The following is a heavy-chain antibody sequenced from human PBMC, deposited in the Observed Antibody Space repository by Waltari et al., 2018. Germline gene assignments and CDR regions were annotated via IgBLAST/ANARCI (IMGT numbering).Heavy chain of an antibody. CDR2: INPNNGDT. CDR1: GYSFTDNY. V-gene: IGHV1-2*02. D-gene: IGHD3-22*01. CDR3: ARVNNYYDSIGRDWFDP. J-gene: IGHJ5*02. Sequence: QVQLVQSGAEVKKPGASVKVSCKASGYSFTDNYIHWIRQAPGQGLVWMGWINPNNGDTIYAKKFQGRVTMTRDTSISTAYMELSGLRSDDTAMFYCARVNNYYDSIGRDWFDPWGQGTLVTVSS.